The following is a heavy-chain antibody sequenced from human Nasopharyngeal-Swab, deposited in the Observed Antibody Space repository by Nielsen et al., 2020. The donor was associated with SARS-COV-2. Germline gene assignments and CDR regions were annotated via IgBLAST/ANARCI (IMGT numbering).Heavy chain of an antibody. CDR3: TKGRADYSNPPFDN. CDR1: GFTFEDYA. Sequence: SLKISCAASGFTFEDYAMHWVRQAPGKGLEWVSGITWNNGPAYTDSVKGRFIISRDNARNSLYLQMNSLRPDDTALYYCTKGRADYSNPPFDNWGQGTLVTVSS. D-gene: IGHD4-11*01. CDR2: ITWNNGP. J-gene: IGHJ4*02. V-gene: IGHV3-9*01.